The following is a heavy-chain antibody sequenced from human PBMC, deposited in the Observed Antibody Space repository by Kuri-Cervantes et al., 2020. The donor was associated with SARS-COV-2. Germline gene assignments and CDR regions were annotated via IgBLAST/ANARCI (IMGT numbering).Heavy chain of an antibody. J-gene: IGHJ4*02. CDR2: IGSSSSYI. Sequence: GGSLRLSCAASGFTFGSYAMNWVRQAPGKGLEWVSSIGSSSSYIYYADSVKGRFTISRDNAKNSLYLQMNSLRAEDTAVYYCARAQRGLMVALDYWGQGTLVTVSS. V-gene: IGHV3-21*01. CDR1: GFTFGSYA. CDR3: ARAQRGLMVALDY. D-gene: IGHD5-12*01.